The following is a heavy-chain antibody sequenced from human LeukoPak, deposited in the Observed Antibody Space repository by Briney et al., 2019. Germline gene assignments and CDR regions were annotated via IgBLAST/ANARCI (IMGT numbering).Heavy chain of an antibody. D-gene: IGHD3-22*01. J-gene: IGHJ4*02. CDR1: GGTFSTYA. V-gene: IGHV1-69*13. Sequence: SVKVSCKASGGTFSTYAISWVRQAPGQGLEWMGGIIPLLGTANYAQKFQGRPTITADEFTGTAYMELSSLRSEDTAVFYCASNTNYYENTGHYVFDSWGQGTLVTVSS. CDR3: ASNTNYYENTGHYVFDS. CDR2: IIPLLGTA.